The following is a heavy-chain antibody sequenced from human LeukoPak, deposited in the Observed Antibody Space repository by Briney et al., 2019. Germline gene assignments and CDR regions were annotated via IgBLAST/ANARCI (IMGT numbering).Heavy chain of an antibody. J-gene: IGHJ4*02. CDR2: IKDDGRQK. V-gene: IGHV3-7*01. CDR1: GFTFSRYW. Sequence: GGSLRLSCAPSGFTFSRYWMTWLRQAPGKGLEWVASIKDDGRQKYYVDSVKGRFTVSRDNAKDSVYLQMNSLRAEDTALYYCARDASRGFDNWGQGTLVTVPS. CDR3: ARDASRGFDN. D-gene: IGHD2-2*01.